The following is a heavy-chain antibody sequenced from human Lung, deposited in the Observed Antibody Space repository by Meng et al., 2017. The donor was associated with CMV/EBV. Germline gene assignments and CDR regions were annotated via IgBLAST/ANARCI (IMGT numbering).Heavy chain of an antibody. CDR1: GGFISSSNW. CDR3: ASFPPPGKQWLVTDY. Sequence: QVRLQGSGQGLVKPSGTRSLTCAVSGGFISSSNWWSWVRQPPGKGLEWIGEIYHSGSTNYNPSLKSRVTISVDKSKNQFSLKLSSVTAADTAVYYCASFPPPGKQWLVTDYWGQGTLVTVSS. D-gene: IGHD6-19*01. J-gene: IGHJ4*02. V-gene: IGHV4-4*02. CDR2: IYHSGST.